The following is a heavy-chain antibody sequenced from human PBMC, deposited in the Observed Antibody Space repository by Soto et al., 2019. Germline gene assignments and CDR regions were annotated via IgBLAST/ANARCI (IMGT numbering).Heavy chain of an antibody. CDR3: AKDHAYCSGGSCYPSYYYGMDV. J-gene: IGHJ6*02. V-gene: IGHV3-9*01. CDR2: ISWNSGSI. CDR1: GFTFDDYA. Sequence: SLTLSCPASGFTFDDYAMHWVRQAPGKGLEWVSGISWNSGSIGYADSVKGRFTISRDNAKNSLYLQMNSLRAEDTALYYCAKDHAYCSGGSCYPSYYYGMDVWGQGTTVTVSS. D-gene: IGHD2-15*01.